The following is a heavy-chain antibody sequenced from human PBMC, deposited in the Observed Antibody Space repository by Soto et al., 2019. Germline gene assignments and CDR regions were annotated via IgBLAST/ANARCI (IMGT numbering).Heavy chain of an antibody. CDR3: ARQFNFADSSGYYLSNFDY. J-gene: IGHJ4*02. CDR1: GYSFTSYW. Sequence: GESLKISCQGSGYSFTSYWISWVRQMPGKGLEWMGRIDPSDSYTNYSPSFQGHVTISADKSISTAYLQWSSLKASDTAMYYCARQFNFADSSGYYLSNFDYWGQGTLVTVSS. D-gene: IGHD3-22*01. CDR2: IDPSDSYT. V-gene: IGHV5-10-1*01.